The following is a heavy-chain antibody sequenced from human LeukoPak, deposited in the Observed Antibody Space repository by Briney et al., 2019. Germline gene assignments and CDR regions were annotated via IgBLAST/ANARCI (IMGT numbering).Heavy chain of an antibody. D-gene: IGHD3-3*01. CDR1: GYTLTELS. CDR2: FDPEDGET. CDR3: ATLPPRFLSRYADY. J-gene: IGHJ4*03. V-gene: IGHV1-24*01. Sequence: ASVKVSCKVSGYTLTELSMHWVRQAPGKGLEWMGRFDPEDGETIYAQRFQGRVTMTEDTSADTAYMELSSLRSEDTAVYYCATLPPRFLSRYADYWGQGTLVTVSS.